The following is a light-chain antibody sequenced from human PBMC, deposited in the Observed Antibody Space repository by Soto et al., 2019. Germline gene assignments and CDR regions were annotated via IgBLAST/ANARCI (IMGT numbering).Light chain of an antibody. CDR1: QSVNNNY. J-gene: IGKJ1*01. V-gene: IGKV3-20*01. CDR3: QQHGSSPWT. Sequence: EIVLTQSPGTLSLSPGERAALSCRASQSVNNNYLSWYHQKPRRAPRLVICGASKSTTGIPDGFSGRAGGTAFPLTISRLAPDDVAEYYYQQHGSSPWTFGQGTNVDIK. CDR2: GAS.